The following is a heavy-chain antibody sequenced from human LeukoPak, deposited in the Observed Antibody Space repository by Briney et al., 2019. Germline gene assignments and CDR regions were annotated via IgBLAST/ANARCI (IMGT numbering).Heavy chain of an antibody. CDR2: ISGSGGST. Sequence: PGGSLRLSCAASGFTFSSYAMSWVRQAPGKGLEWVSAISGSGGSTYYADSVKGRFTISRDNSKNTLYLQMNSLRAEDTAVYYCAKNRYDSSGYYSNWFDPWGQGTLVTVSS. J-gene: IGHJ5*02. CDR3: AKNRYDSSGYYSNWFDP. CDR1: GFTFSSYA. V-gene: IGHV3-23*01. D-gene: IGHD3-22*01.